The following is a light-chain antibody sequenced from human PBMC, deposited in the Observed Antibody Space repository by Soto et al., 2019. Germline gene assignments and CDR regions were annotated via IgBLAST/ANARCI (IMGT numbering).Light chain of an antibody. CDR3: QHFVNSLTWT. CDR1: QSIYTY. CDR2: AAS. J-gene: IGKJ1*01. Sequence: DIQITHSPSSLSASLLYRVTITCRSSQSIYTYLNWYQQRPGEAPKVLIYAASTLQDGIPSRFSASRSGTDFTLTISRLEPEDFAVYYCQHFVNSLTWTFGQGTKVDIK. V-gene: IGKV1-39*01.